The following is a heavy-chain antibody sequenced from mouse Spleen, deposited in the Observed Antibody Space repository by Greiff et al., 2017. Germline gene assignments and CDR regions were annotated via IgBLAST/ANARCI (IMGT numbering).Heavy chain of an antibody. CDR1: GYTFTDYE. J-gene: IGHJ2*01. CDR2: IDPETGGT. CDR3: TITGTRRLDY. V-gene: IGHV1-15*01. D-gene: IGHD4-1*01. Sequence: VQLQQSGAELVRPGASVTLSCKASGYTFTDYEMHWVKQTPVHGLEWIGAIDPETGGTAYNQKFKGKAILTADKSSSTAYMELRSLTSEDSAVYYCTITGTRRLDYWGQGTTLTVSS.